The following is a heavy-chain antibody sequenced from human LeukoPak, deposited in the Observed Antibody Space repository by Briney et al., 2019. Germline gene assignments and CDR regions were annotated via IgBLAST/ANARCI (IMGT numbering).Heavy chain of an antibody. Sequence: PSETLSLTCTVSGGSISSSNYYWGWIRQPPGKGLEWIGNIYYSGSTYYNPSLKSRVTISVDTSKNQFSLKLSSVTAADTAVYYCARSGITGTLEYFDYWGQGTLVTVSS. CDR3: ARSGITGTLEYFDY. V-gene: IGHV4-39*07. D-gene: IGHD1-20*01. CDR1: GGSISSSNYY. CDR2: IYYSGST. J-gene: IGHJ4*02.